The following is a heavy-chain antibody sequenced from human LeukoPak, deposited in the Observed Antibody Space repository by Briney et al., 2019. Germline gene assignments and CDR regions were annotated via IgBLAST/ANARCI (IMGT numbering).Heavy chain of an antibody. CDR3: ARCKMRPSAREYFDS. J-gene: IGHJ4*02. Sequence: SVKVSCKAAGGTFNIYAFSWVRQAPGQGLEWMGRILPFVDITNYAQRFQGRLTITADKATSTASMELSSLNSGDTAFYYCARCKMRPSAREYFDSWGQGTLVTDSS. D-gene: IGHD1-26*01. V-gene: IGHV1-69*04. CDR2: ILPFVDIT. CDR1: GGTFNIYA.